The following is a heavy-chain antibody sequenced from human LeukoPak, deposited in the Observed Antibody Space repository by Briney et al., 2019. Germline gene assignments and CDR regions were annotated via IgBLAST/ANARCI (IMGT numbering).Heavy chain of an antibody. CDR2: ISSSGTSI. J-gene: IGHJ3*02. CDR3: ATGEGGSYYDSRGYYSDI. D-gene: IGHD3-22*01. V-gene: IGHV3-48*03. CDR1: GFTFNSYE. Sequence: GGSLRLSCAASGFTFNSYEMKWVRQAPGQGLEWVSYISSSGTSIYYADSVKGRFTISRDNAKNSLYLQMNSLRAEDTAVYYCATGEGGSYYDSRGYYSDIWGQGTMVTVSA.